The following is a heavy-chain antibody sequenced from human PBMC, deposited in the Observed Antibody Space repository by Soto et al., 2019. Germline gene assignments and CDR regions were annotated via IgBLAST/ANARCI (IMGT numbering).Heavy chain of an antibody. V-gene: IGHV3-48*02. CDR2: ISSGSKTR. CDR3: AREDILGVRSFDY. CDR1: GFTFSGYS. J-gene: IGHJ4*02. Sequence: PGGSLRLSCAASGFTFSGYSVNWVRQAPGKGLEWVSYISSGSKTRYYAESVKGRFTVSRDNARNSQYLQMNSLRDEDTAVYYCAREDILGVRSFDYWGQGPLVTVSS. D-gene: IGHD3-9*01.